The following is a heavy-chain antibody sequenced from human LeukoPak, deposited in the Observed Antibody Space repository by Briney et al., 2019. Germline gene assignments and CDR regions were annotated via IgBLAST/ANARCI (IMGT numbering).Heavy chain of an antibody. CDR3: ASGYCGGACQLGGVDM. V-gene: IGHV4-4*02. Sequence: SETLSLTCAVSGGSISSSNWWNWVRQPPGKGLEWIGEIYHTGSTNYNPSLKGRVTISVDRSKNQFSLKLSSVTAADTAVYYCASGYCGGACQLGGVDMWGQGTMVTVSS. J-gene: IGHJ3*02. D-gene: IGHD2-21*02. CDR2: IYHTGST. CDR1: GGSISSSNW.